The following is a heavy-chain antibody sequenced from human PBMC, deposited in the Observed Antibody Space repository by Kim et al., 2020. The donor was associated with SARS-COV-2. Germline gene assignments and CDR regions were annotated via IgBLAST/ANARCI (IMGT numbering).Heavy chain of an antibody. CDR1: GFTFSSYG. CDR3: ARDNTMVRGVISHYFDY. J-gene: IGHJ4*02. Sequence: GGSLRLSCAASGFTFSSYGMHWVRQAPGKGLEWVAVIWYDGSNKYYADSVKGRFTISRDNSKNTLYLQMNSLRAEDTAVYYCARDNTMVRGVISHYFDYWGQGTLVTVSS. CDR2: IWYDGSNK. D-gene: IGHD3-10*01. V-gene: IGHV3-33*01.